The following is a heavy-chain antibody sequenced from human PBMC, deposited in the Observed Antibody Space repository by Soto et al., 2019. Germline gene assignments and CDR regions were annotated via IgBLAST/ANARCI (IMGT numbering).Heavy chain of an antibody. CDR1: GYTFTGYY. V-gene: IGHV1-2*02. CDR3: ARAGEIIAVAGRTGMIKNYNGMDV. J-gene: IGHJ6*02. CDR2: IKPTSGGT. Sequence: ASVKVSCKASGYTFTGYYMHWVRQAPGQGLEWMGWIKPTSGGTDYAEKFQGRVTMTRDTSISTAYMELSRLRSDDTAVYYCARAGEIIAVAGRTGMIKNYNGMDVWGQGTTVTVSS. D-gene: IGHD6-19*01.